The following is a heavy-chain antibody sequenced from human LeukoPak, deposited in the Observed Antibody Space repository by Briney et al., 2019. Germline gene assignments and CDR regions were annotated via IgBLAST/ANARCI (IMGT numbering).Heavy chain of an antibody. D-gene: IGHD5-12*01. CDR2: IKSKVDGGAT. J-gene: IGHJ6*02. CDR1: GITFSNTW. CDR3: TAYDPSDYYGMDV. Sequence: GGSLRLSCAASGITFSNTWMTWVRQAPGKGLEWVGRIKSKVDGGATDYAAPVKGRFTISRDDSASTLYLQMNSLKTEDTAVYYCTAYDPSDYYGMDVWGQGTTVTVS. V-gene: IGHV3-15*01.